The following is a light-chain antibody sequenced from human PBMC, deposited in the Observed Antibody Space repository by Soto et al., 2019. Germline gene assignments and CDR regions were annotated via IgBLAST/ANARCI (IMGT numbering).Light chain of an antibody. CDR1: SSDVGGYNY. CDR2: DVS. J-gene: IGLJ2*01. Sequence: QSVLTQPASVSGSPGQSITISCTGTSSDVGGYNYVSWYQQHPGKAPKLMIYDVSNRPSGVSNRFSGSKSGNTASLTISGLQAEDEADYYCSSYTSSSTQVFGGETKLTVL. CDR3: SSYTSSSTQV. V-gene: IGLV2-14*01.